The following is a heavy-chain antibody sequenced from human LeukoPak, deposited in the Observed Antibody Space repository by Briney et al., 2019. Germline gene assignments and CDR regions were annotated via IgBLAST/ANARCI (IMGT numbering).Heavy chain of an antibody. CDR1: GGSFSGYY. CDR3: ARGLRGYSHGNWFDP. J-gene: IGHJ5*02. D-gene: IGHD5-18*01. Sequence: SETLSLTCAVEGGSFSGYYWSWIRQPPGKGLEWIGEINHGGITTYNPSLRSRVSISIDTSKMQFSLKLRAVTAADRAVYYCARGLRGYSHGNWFDPWGQGTLVTVSS. V-gene: IGHV4-34*01. CDR2: INHGGIT.